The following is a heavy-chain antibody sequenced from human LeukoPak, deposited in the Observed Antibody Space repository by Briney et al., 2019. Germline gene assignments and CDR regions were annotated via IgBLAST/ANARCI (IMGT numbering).Heavy chain of an antibody. CDR2: ISGSGGST. J-gene: IGHJ4*01. CDR1: GCTISSYS. CDR3: AKWGEYCTNGVCYNGYFVY. Sequence: GEALTLSCAASGCTISSYSMSWVRQPPGKGLEWVSAISGSGGSTYYADSVKGRVTISRDNSKNTLYLQMKSLRAEDTAVYNCAKWGEYCTNGVCYNGYFVYWGHGTPVTVS. D-gene: IGHD2-8*01. V-gene: IGHV3-23*01.